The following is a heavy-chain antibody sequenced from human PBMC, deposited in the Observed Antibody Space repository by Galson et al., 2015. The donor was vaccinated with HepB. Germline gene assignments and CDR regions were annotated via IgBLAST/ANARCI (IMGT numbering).Heavy chain of an antibody. D-gene: IGHD5-18*01. V-gene: IGHV3-15*01. CDR2: IKSKTDGGTT. CDR1: GFTFSNAW. J-gene: IGHJ4*02. Sequence: SLRLSCAASGFTFSNAWMSWVRQAPGKGLEWVGRIKSKTDGGTTDYAAPVKGRFTISRDDSKNTLYLQMNSLKTEDTAVYYCTTDPTGGTAMVLGVRIIFDYWGQGTLVTVSS. CDR3: TTDPTGGTAMVLGVRIIFDY.